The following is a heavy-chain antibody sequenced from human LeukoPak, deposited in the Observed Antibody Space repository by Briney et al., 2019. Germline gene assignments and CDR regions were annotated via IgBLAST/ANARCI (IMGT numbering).Heavy chain of an antibody. D-gene: IGHD6-19*01. CDR1: GFTFSSFW. J-gene: IGHJ4*02. Sequence: GGSLRLSCAASGFTFSSFWMSWVRQAPGKGLEWVANIKQDGSEGYYVDSVKGRFTISRDNAKNSLYLQMNSLRAKDTAVYYCARDRIAVPSLADYWGQGTLVTVSS. CDR2: IKQDGSEG. V-gene: IGHV3-7*03. CDR3: ARDRIAVPSLADY.